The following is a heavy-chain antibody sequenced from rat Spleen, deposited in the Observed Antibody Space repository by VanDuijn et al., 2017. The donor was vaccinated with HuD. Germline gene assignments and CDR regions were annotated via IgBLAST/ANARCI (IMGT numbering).Heavy chain of an antibody. J-gene: IGHJ2*01. CDR3: ARADISAIYTDGI. CDR2: ISSGGNT. Sequence: QVQLKESGPGLVQSSQTLSLTCTVSGFSLISYAVNWVRQPPGKGLEWIGGISSGGNTYHNSGLKSRLSISRDTSKNQVFLKMNSLQTDDTATYYCARADISAIYTDGIWGQGVMVTVSS. V-gene: IGHV2-6*01. CDR1: GFSLISYA. D-gene: IGHD1-2*01.